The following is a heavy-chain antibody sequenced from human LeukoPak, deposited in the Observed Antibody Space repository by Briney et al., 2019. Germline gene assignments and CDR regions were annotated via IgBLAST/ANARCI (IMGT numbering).Heavy chain of an antibody. V-gene: IGHV1-2*02. D-gene: IGHD5-12*01. CDR3: ARPQARYGGYDPFDY. CDR2: INPNSGGT. CDR1: GYTFTGYY. Sequence: ASVKVSCKASGYTFTGYYMHWVRQAPGQGLEWMGWINPNSGGTNYAQKFQGRVTMTRDTSISTAYMELSRLRSDDTAVYYCARPQARYGGYDPFDYWGQGTLVTVSS. J-gene: IGHJ4*02.